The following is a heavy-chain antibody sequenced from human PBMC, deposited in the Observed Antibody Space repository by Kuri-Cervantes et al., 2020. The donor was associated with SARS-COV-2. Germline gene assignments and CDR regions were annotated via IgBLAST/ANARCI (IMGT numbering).Heavy chain of an antibody. CDR1: GGAISSGGYY. J-gene: IGHJ6*04. V-gene: IGHV4-31*03. Sequence: SETLSLTCTASGGAISSGGYYWSWIRQHPGKGLEWIGYIYYTGNTYYNPSLKSRVTISVDTSKNQFSLKLSSVTAADTAVYYCARETVVVPAALDVWGKGTTVTVSS. CDR2: IYYTGNT. CDR3: ARETVVVPAALDV. D-gene: IGHD2-2*01.